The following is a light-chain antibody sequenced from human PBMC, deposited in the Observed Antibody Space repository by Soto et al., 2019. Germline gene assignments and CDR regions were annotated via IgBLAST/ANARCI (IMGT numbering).Light chain of an antibody. CDR1: QSVSGW. CDR2: DAS. J-gene: IGKJ1*01. CDR3: QQYETFSGT. V-gene: IGKV1-5*01. Sequence: DIQMTQSPSTLSASVGDTVTVTCRASQSVSGWLAWYQQKPGVAPKLLIYDASALPRGVPSRFSGSGSGTKFTHPFASLRPNDFATYYCQQYETFSGTFGPGTKVEI.